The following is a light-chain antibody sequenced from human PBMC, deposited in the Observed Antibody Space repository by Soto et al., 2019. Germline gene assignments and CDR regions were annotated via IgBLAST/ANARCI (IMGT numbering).Light chain of an antibody. CDR2: DAS. J-gene: IGKJ4*01. Sequence: GDSVNITCRASQSINSWLAWYQQKPGKAPQILIYDASTLKSGVPSRFSASGSGTEFTLIICSLQPYNAATYYGRPWPTYCRTFGEGTKVDI. V-gene: IGKV1-5*01. CDR3: RPWPTYCRT. CDR1: QSINSW.